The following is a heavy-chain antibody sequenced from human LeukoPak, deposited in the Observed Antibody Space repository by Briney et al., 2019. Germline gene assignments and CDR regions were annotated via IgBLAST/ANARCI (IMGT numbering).Heavy chain of an antibody. CDR2: ISAYNGNT. D-gene: IGHD4-23*01. V-gene: IGHV1-18*01. CDR3: ARDHDGGTPDDY. Sequence: ASVKVSCKASGYTFSSYGISWVRQAPGQGLEWMGWISAYNGNTNYAQKLQGRVTMTTDTSTSTAYMELRSLRSDDTAVYYCARDHDGGTPDDYWGQGTLVTVSS. J-gene: IGHJ4*02. CDR1: GYTFSSYG.